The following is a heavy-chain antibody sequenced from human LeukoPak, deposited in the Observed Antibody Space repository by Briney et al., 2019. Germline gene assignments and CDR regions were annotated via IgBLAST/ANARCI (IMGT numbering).Heavy chain of an antibody. J-gene: IGHJ6*02. V-gene: IGHV3-23*01. Sequence: GGSLRLSCAASGFSFSSYAMSWVRQAPGGGLEWVATISDTGLSTYYADSVKGRFTISRDNAKKSLYLQMNSLRVEDTALYYCAREGALGYTGMDVWGQGTTVTVSS. D-gene: IGHD1-1*01. CDR1: GFSFSSYA. CDR3: AREGALGYTGMDV. CDR2: ISDTGLST.